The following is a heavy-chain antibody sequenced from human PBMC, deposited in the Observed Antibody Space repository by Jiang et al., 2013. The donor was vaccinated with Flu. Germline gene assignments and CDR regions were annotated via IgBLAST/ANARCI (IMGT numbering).Heavy chain of an antibody. CDR1: GGSISTNYW. Sequence: LKPSETLSLTCGVSGGSISTNYWWSWVRQTPGKGLEWIGEIYRSGNTNYNPSLRNRVTMSVDKSKNQFSLRLRSVTAADTAIHYCARVTGTTVVHFDYWGQGVLVTVSS. CDR2: IYRSGNT. D-gene: IGHD4-23*01. V-gene: IGHV4-4*02. CDR3: ARVTGTTVVHFDY. J-gene: IGHJ4*02.